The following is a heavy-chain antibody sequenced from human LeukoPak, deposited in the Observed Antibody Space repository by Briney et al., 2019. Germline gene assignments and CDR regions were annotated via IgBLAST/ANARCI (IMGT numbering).Heavy chain of an antibody. D-gene: IGHD5-12*01. Sequence: SETLSLTCTVSGGSISSYYWSWIRQPPGKGLEWIGYIYYSGSTNYNPSLKSRVTISVDTSKNQFSLKLSSVTAADTAVYYCARGGYDWGTFDYWGQGTLVTVSS. J-gene: IGHJ4*02. CDR1: GGSISSYY. CDR3: ARGGYDWGTFDY. V-gene: IGHV4-59*01. CDR2: IYYSGST.